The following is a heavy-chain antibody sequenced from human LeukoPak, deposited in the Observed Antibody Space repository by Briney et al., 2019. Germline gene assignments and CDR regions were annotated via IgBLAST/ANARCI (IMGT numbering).Heavy chain of an antibody. D-gene: IGHD4-17*01. CDR1: GGSFSGYY. V-gene: IGHV4-34*01. CDR2: INHSGST. Sequence: SETLSLTCAVYGGSFSGYYWSWIRQPPGKGLEWIGEINHSGSTNYNPSLKSRVTISVDTSKNQFSLKLSSVTAADTAVYYCARNDGDYAVDYWGQGTLVTVSS. CDR3: ARNDGDYAVDY. J-gene: IGHJ4*02.